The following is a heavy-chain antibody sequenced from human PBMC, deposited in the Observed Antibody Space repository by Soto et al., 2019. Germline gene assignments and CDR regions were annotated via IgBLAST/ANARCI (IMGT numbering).Heavy chain of an antibody. V-gene: IGHV3-30-3*01. Sequence: QVQLVESGGGVVQPGRSLRLSCAVSGFTFSDYVMHWVRQAPGKGPEWVAFISSDGGNKNYVDSVKGRFTISRDNSKNALYVQTDSLRGEDRAVYYCVRARWTPLPECWGQGTLVTV. CDR1: GFTFSDYV. J-gene: IGHJ4*02. D-gene: IGHD2-15*01. CDR3: VRARWTPLPEC. CDR2: ISSDGGNK.